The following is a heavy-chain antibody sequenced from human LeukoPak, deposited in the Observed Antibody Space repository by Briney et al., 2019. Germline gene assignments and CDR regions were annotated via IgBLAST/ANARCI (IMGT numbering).Heavy chain of an antibody. CDR3: ARIAGSIVVVPDNWFDP. CDR1: GGSGGSISSSNY. J-gene: IGHJ5*02. Sequence: PSGTLSLTCAVSGGSGGSISSSNYWSWVRQPPGKGLEWIGYIYYSGSTNYNPSLKSRVTISVDTSKNQFSLKLSSVTAADTAVYYCARIAGSIVVVPDNWFDPWGQGTLVTVSS. D-gene: IGHD2-2*01. V-gene: IGHV4-61*01. CDR2: IYYSGST.